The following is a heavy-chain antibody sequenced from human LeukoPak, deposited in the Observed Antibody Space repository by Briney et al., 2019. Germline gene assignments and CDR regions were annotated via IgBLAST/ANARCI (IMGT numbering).Heavy chain of an antibody. V-gene: IGHV4-59*01. CDR1: GVSISNYY. D-gene: IGHD4-17*01. CDR2: LYYSGST. Sequence: TETLSLTCTVSGVSISNYYWSWIRQPPGKELEWIGYLYYSGSTNYNPSFKSRVTMSEDTSKNQFSLKLNSMTAADTAVNFCARGRYGDYGFDHWGQGTLVTVSS. CDR3: ARGRYGDYGFDH. J-gene: IGHJ4*02.